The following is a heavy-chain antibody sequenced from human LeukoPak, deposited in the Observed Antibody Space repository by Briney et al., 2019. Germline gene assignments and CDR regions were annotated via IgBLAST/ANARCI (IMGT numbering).Heavy chain of an antibody. D-gene: IGHD6-6*01. CDR1: GFTFSSYG. V-gene: IGHV3-33*01. Sequence: GGSLRLSCAASGFTFSSYGMHWVRQAPGKGLEWVAVIWYDGSNKYYADSVKGRFTISRDNSKNTLYLQMNSLRAEDTAVYYCARGSLAGEQLVIMHAFDIWGQGTMVTVSS. CDR2: IWYDGSNK. J-gene: IGHJ3*02. CDR3: ARGSLAGEQLVIMHAFDI.